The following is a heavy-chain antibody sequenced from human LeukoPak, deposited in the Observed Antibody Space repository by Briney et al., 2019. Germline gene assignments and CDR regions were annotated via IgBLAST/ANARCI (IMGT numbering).Heavy chain of an antibody. V-gene: IGHV4-34*01. CDR3: ARGPQWLRFSCGFDY. J-gene: IGHJ4*02. CDR2: INHSGST. CDR1: GGSFSGYY. Sequence: SESLSLTCAVYGGSFSGYYWSWIRQPPGKGLEWIGEINHSGSTNYNPSLKSRVTISVDTSKNQFSLKLSSVTAADTAVYYCARGPQWLRFSCGFDYWGQGTLVTASS. D-gene: IGHD5-12*01.